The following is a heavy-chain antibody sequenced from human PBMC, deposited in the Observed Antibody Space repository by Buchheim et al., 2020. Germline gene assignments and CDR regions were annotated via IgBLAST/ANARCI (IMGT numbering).Heavy chain of an antibody. CDR3: ARGQCSSTSCFFSGPSPSYYYGMDV. J-gene: IGHJ6*02. D-gene: IGHD2-2*01. CDR1: GGSFSGYY. V-gene: IGHV4-34*01. Sequence: QVQLQQWGAGLLKPSETLSLTCAVYGGSFSGYYWSWIRQPPGKGLEWIGEINHSGSTTYNPSLKSRVNISVDTSKNQFSLKLSSVTAADTAVYYCARGQCSSTSCFFSGPSPSYYYGMDVWGQGTT. CDR2: INHSGST.